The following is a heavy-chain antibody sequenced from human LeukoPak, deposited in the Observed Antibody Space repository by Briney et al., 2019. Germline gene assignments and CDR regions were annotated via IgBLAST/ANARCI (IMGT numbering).Heavy chain of an antibody. Sequence: GGSLRLSCAASGFTFSTYWMHWVRQVPGKGLVWVSRINSDGSITTYADSVKGRFTISRDNAKNTLYLQMNSLRVEDTAVYYCAGGISVTGGGWGQGTMVTVSS. J-gene: IGHJ3*01. CDR2: INSDGSIT. CDR3: AGGISVTGGG. CDR1: GFTFSTYW. V-gene: IGHV3-74*01. D-gene: IGHD6-13*01.